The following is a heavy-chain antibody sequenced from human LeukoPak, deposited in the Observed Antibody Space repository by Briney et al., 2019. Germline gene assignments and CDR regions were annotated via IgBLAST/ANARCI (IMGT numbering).Heavy chain of an antibody. CDR1: GFTFSIYA. D-gene: IGHD3-10*01. CDR3: ARDLSPVVRASPMGY. V-gene: IGHV3-30-3*01. CDR2: ISYNGSNE. J-gene: IGHJ4*02. Sequence: GGSLRLSCAASGFTFSIYAMHWVRQAPGKGLEWVAGISYNGSNEFYSDSVKGRFTITRDNSKNTVFLQMDSLRAEDTAVYYCARDLSPVVRASPMGYWGQGTLVTVSS.